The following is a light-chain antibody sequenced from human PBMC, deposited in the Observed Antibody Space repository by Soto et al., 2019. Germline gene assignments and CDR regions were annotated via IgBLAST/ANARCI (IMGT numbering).Light chain of an antibody. CDR1: SSTIGAGYD. Sequence: QSVLTQPPSVSGAPGQRITISCTGTSSTIGAGYDVHWYQQLPGTAPKLLIYDNGNRPSGVPDRFSASKSGTSASLAITGLQADDEADYYCQSYDSSLNGHVVFGGGTKLTVL. V-gene: IGLV1-40*01. CDR3: QSYDSSLNGHVV. J-gene: IGLJ2*01. CDR2: DNG.